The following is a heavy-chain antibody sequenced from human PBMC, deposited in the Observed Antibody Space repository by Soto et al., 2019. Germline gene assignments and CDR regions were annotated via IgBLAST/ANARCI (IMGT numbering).Heavy chain of an antibody. Sequence: WASVKVSCKASGGTFSSYAISWVRQAPGQGLEWMGGIIPIFGTANYAQKFQGRVTITADESTSTAYMELSSLRSEDTAVYYCARSHLRRNGSGSYHYGMDVWGQGTTVTVSS. CDR2: IIPIFGTA. V-gene: IGHV1-69*13. CDR1: GGTFSSYA. CDR3: ARSHLRRNGSGSYHYGMDV. J-gene: IGHJ6*02. D-gene: IGHD3-10*01.